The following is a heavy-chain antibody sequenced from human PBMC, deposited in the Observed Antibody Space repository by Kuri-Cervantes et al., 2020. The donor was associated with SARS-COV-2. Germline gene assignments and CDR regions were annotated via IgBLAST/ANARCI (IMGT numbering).Heavy chain of an antibody. CDR3: TTDPMTTVTTGPGFDP. V-gene: IGHV3-30*03. Sequence: GESLKISCAASGFTFSSYGMHWVRQAPGKGLEWVAVISYDGSNKYYADSVKGRFTISRDNSKNTLYLQMNSLRAEDTAVYYCTTDPMTTVTTGPGFDPWGQGTLVTVSS. CDR2: ISYDGSNK. D-gene: IGHD4-11*01. CDR1: GFTFSSYG. J-gene: IGHJ5*02.